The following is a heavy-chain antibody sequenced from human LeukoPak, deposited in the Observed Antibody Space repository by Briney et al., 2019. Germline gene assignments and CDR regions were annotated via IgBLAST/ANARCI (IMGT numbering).Heavy chain of an antibody. Sequence: KSGGSLRLPCAASGFTFSSYSMNWVRQAPGKGLEWVSSISSSSSYIYYADSVKGRFTISRDNAKNSLYLQMNSLRAEDTAVYYCARGDLRITIFGFYYFDYWGQGTLVTVSS. CDR1: GFTFSSYS. CDR2: ISSSSSYI. V-gene: IGHV3-21*01. J-gene: IGHJ4*02. D-gene: IGHD3-3*01. CDR3: ARGDLRITIFGFYYFDY.